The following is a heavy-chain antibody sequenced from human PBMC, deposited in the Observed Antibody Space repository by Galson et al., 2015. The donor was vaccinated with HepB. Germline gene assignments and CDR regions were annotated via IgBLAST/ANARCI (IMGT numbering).Heavy chain of an antibody. J-gene: IGHJ4*02. CDR1: GFSLSTSGMC. V-gene: IGHV2-70*11. Sequence: PALVKPTQTLTLTCTFSGFSLSTSGMCVSWIRQPPGKALEWLARIDWDDDKYYSTSLKTRLTISKDTSKNQVVLTMTNMDPVDTATDYRARISYYDSSGYRSYFDYWGQGTLVTVSS. CDR3: ARISYYDSSGYRSYFDY. D-gene: IGHD3-22*01. CDR2: IDWDDDK.